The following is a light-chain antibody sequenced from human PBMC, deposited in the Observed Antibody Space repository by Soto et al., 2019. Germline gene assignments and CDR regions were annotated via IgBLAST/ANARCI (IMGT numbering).Light chain of an antibody. V-gene: IGKV1-39*01. Sequence: DIQMTQSPSSLSASVGDRVTITCRSTQRISRYLNWYRQKPGKAPDLLIYAASTLQSGVPSTFSGSGSGTDFTLTISSLQPEDFATYYCQQSYSTPRTFGQGTKVEIK. J-gene: IGKJ1*01. CDR1: QRISRY. CDR2: AAS. CDR3: QQSYSTPRT.